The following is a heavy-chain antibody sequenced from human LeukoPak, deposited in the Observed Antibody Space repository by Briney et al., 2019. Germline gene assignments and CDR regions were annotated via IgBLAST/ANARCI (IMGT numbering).Heavy chain of an antibody. CDR1: GFTFSSYW. J-gene: IGHJ4*02. CDR2: IKQDGSEK. Sequence: PGGSLRLSCAASGFTFSSYWMSWVRQAPGKGLEWVANIKQDGSEKYYVDSVKGRFTISRDNAKNSLYLQMNSLRTEDTSVYFCARAPAYYYLHSWGQGALVTVSS. D-gene: IGHD2-21*01. V-gene: IGHV3-7*01. CDR3: ARAPAYYYLHS.